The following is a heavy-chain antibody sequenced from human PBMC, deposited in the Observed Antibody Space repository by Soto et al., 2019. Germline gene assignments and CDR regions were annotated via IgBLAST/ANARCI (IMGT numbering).Heavy chain of an antibody. Sequence: QITLKESGPTLVKPTQTLTLTCTFSGFSLSTSGVGVGWIRQPPGKALEWLALIYWDDDKRYSPSLKSRLTITKDTTKNQVVLTMTNMDPVDTATYYCAHRPRSGWTFDYWGQGTLVTVSS. V-gene: IGHV2-5*02. CDR1: GFSLSTSGVG. CDR3: AHRPRSGWTFDY. CDR2: IYWDDDK. D-gene: IGHD6-19*01. J-gene: IGHJ4*02.